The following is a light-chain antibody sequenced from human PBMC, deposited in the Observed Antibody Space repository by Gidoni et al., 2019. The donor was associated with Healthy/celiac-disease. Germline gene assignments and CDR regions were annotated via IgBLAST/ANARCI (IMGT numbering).Light chain of an antibody. Sequence: QSVLTQPPSVSGAPVQSVTISCTGSSPNIGAGYEVHWDQQLPGTAPKLLIYGNSNRPSGVPDRFSGSKSGTSASLAITGLQAEDEADYYCQSYDSSLSGSRVFGTGTKVTVL. J-gene: IGLJ1*01. V-gene: IGLV1-40*01. CDR3: QSYDSSLSGSRV. CDR2: GNS. CDR1: SPNIGAGYE.